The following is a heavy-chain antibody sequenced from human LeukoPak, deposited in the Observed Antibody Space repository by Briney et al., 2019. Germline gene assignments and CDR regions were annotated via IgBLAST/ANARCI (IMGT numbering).Heavy chain of an antibody. CDR2: IFPGDSDT. CDR1: GNSFTTYW. CDR3: ARKQLPGTFDI. J-gene: IGHJ3*02. D-gene: IGHD5-18*01. V-gene: IGHV5-51*01. Sequence: GESLKISCKGSGNSFTTYWIGWVRQMPGKGLEWMGIIFPGDSDTRYSPSFQGQVTISADKSITTAYLQWSSLKASDTAMYYCARKQLPGTFDIWGQGTMVTVSS.